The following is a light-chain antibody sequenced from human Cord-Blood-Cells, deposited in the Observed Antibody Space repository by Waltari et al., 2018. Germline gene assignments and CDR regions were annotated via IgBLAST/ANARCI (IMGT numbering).Light chain of an antibody. V-gene: IGLV2-14*01. CDR2: DVS. J-gene: IGLJ3*02. CDR3: SSYTSSSTWV. CDR1: SSAVGRYNY. Sequence: QSALTQPASVSGSPGQSITISCTGTSSAVGRYNYVFWYQQHPGTAPKLMIYDVSNRPSGVSNRFSGSKSGNTASLTISGLQAEDEADYYCSSYTSSSTWVFGGVTKLTVL.